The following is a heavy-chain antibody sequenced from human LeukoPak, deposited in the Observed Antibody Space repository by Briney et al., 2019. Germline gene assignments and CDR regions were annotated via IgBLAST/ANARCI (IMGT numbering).Heavy chain of an antibody. D-gene: IGHD3-10*01. Sequence: ASETLSLTCTVSGGSISSSSYYWGWIRQPPGKGLEWIGSIYYSGSTYYNPSLKSRVTISVDTSKNQFSLKLSSVTAADTAVYYCARESHYYGSGTYYYYYMDVWGKGTTVTISS. J-gene: IGHJ6*03. CDR3: ARESHYYGSGTYYYYYMDV. CDR1: GGSISSSSYY. V-gene: IGHV4-39*07. CDR2: IYYSGST.